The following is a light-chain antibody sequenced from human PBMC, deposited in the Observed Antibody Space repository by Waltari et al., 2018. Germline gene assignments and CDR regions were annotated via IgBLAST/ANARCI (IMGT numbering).Light chain of an antibody. CDR2: DVS. CDR1: HSDVGLYDY. CDR3: SAYTATDTYV. Sequence: SALTQPASMSGSPGQSIPLSCTGTHSDVGLYDYVYWYQQPPGKAPNLLISDVSQRPSGVSARFSGSRSGYTASLTISGLQTEDEADYYCSAYTATDTYVFGSGTTVTVL. V-gene: IGLV2-14*03. J-gene: IGLJ1*01.